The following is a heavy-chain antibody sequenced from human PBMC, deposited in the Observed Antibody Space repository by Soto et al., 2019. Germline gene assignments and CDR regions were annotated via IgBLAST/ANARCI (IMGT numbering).Heavy chain of an antibody. Sequence: VGSLRLSCAASGFTFSSYGMHWVRQAPGKGLEWVAIISEDGRNKYYADSVKGRFTISRDNSKNTVYLQMNSLRAEDTAVYHCAKDSVVATIRIYDYWGRGTLVTVSS. CDR2: ISEDGRNK. J-gene: IGHJ4*02. CDR1: GFTFSSYG. D-gene: IGHD5-12*01. V-gene: IGHV3-30*18. CDR3: AKDSVVATIRIYDY.